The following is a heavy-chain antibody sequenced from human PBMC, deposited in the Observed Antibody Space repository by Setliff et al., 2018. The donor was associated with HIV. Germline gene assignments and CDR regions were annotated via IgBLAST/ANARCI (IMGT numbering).Heavy chain of an antibody. CDR1: GDSISSCISTHY. D-gene: IGHD6-6*01. J-gene: IGHJ6*03. V-gene: IGHV4-59*12. Sequence: SETLSLTCTVSGDSISSCISTHYCTWIRQPPGAGLEWIGYIFNSGTTNYNPSLKSRVTISVDTSKNQFSLKLSSVTAADTAVYYCARDRKFGSSGHYYYYMDIWGKGTSVTVSS. CDR2: IFNSGTT. CDR3: ARDRKFGSSGHYYYYMDI.